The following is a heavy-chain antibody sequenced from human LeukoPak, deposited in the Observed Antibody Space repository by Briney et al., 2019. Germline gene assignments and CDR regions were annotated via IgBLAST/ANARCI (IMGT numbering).Heavy chain of an antibody. CDR3: ARRGTGGSGWYPEAWFDY. D-gene: IGHD6-19*01. J-gene: IGHJ4*02. CDR1: GYIFTSYW. V-gene: IGHV5-51*01. CDR2: IYPGDSDT. Sequence: GESLKISCRGSGYIFTSYWIGWVRQMPGKGLEWMGIIYPGDSDTRYSPSFQGQVTISADKSISTAYLQWSSLKASDTAMYYCARRGTGGSGWYPEAWFDYWGQGTLVTVSS.